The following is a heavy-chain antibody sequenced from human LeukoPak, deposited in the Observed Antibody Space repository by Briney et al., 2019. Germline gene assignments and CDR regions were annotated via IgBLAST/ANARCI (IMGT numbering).Heavy chain of an antibody. CDR3: AGGDSTPDY. J-gene: IGHJ4*02. D-gene: IGHD2-21*01. CDR2: ISPYNGNT. Sequence: ASVKVSCKASGYTFTNYHFSWVRQAPGQGLERMGWISPYNGNTNYAQKFHGRVAMTADTSTSTAYMELTSLRSDDTAIYYCAGGDSTPDYWGQGTLVTVSS. CDR1: GYTFTNYH. V-gene: IGHV1-18*01.